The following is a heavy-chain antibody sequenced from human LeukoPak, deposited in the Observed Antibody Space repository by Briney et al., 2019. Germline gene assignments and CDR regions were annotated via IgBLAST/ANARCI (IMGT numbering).Heavy chain of an antibody. CDR3: ARETPGAGHFDY. Sequence: ASVTVSCKASGYTFTSYGISWVRQAPGQGLEWMGWISAYNGNTNYAQKLQGRVTMTTDTSTSTAYMELRSLRSDDTAVYYCARETPGAGHFDYWGQGSLVTVSS. V-gene: IGHV1-18*01. CDR1: GYTFTSYG. J-gene: IGHJ4*02. CDR2: ISAYNGNT. D-gene: IGHD7-27*01.